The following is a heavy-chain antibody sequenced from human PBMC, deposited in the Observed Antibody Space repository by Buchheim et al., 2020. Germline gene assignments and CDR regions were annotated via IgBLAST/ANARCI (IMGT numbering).Heavy chain of an antibody. J-gene: IGHJ4*02. CDR3: ARDPLLNGGTLDY. CDR2: INSDGSST. CDR1: GFTFSDLW. V-gene: IGHV3-74*01. D-gene: IGHD1-1*01. Sequence: EVQLVESGGGLVQPGGSLRLSCAASGFTFSDLWMHWVRQTPGKGLMWVSRINSDGSSTIYGESVKGRFTVSRDNAKNTLYLQMNSLRAEDTSVYYCARDPLLNGGTLDYWGQGT.